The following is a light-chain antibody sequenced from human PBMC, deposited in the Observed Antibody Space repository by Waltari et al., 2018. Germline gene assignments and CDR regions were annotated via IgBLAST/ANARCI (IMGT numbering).Light chain of an antibody. J-gene: IGKJ2*01. CDR3: QQYASTIT. Sequence: ITCRASQGISNYLNWYQQKPGKAPKLLIYAASILQSGVPSRFSGSGSGTDFTLTISSLQPEDIATYYCQQYASTITFGEGTKLEIK. CDR2: AAS. V-gene: IGKV1-39*01. CDR1: QGISNY.